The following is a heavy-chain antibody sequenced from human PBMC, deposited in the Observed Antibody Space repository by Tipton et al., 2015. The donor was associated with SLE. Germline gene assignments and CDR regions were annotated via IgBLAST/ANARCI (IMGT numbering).Heavy chain of an antibody. CDR3: ARDVAYYYDSSGYLH. D-gene: IGHD3-22*01. Sequence: GSLRLSCAASGFTFSSYGMHWVRQAPGKGLEWVAFIRFDGSYKYYADSVKGRFTISRDNAKNSLYLQMNSLRAEDTAVYYCARDVAYYYDSSGYLHWGQGTLVTVSS. CDR2: IRFDGSYK. CDR1: GFTFSSYG. V-gene: IGHV3-30*02. J-gene: IGHJ4*02.